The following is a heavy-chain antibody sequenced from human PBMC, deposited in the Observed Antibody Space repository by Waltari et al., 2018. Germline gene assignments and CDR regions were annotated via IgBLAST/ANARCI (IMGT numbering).Heavy chain of an antibody. CDR2: IYYSGST. CDR3: ARGRNVRDTAMVVPPYYYYGMDV. V-gene: IGHV4-59*01. J-gene: IGHJ6*02. Sequence: QVQLQESGPGLVKPSETLSLTCTVSGGSISSYYWSWIRQPPGKGLEWIGYIYYSGSTNYNPSLKRRVTISVDTSKNQFSLKLSSVTAADTAVYYCARGRNVRDTAMVVPPYYYYGMDVWGQGTTVTVSS. CDR1: GGSISSYY. D-gene: IGHD5-18*01.